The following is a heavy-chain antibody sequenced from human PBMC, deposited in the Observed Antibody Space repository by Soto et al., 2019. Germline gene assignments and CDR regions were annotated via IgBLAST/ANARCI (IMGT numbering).Heavy chain of an antibody. CDR3: ARGGGYSSSWDYYYGMDV. J-gene: IGHJ6*02. Sequence: EVQLVESGGGLVQPGGSLRLSCAASGFTFSSYSMNWVRQAPGKGLEWVSYISSSSSTIYYADSVKGRFTISRDNAKNSLYLQMNSLRAEDTAVYYCARGGGYSSSWDYYYGMDVWGQGTTVTVSS. V-gene: IGHV3-48*01. CDR1: GFTFSSYS. CDR2: ISSSSSTI. D-gene: IGHD6-13*01.